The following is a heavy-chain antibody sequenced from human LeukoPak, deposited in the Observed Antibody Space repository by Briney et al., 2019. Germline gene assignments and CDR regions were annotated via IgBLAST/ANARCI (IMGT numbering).Heavy chain of an antibody. Sequence: GASVKVSCKASGYTFTSYYIHWVRQAPGQGLEWMGVINPSGGATSFAQNFQGRITMTRDTSTSTVYMELSSLRSGDTAVYYCARSYYDTSGYQLDYWGQGTLVTVSS. CDR3: ARSYYDTSGYQLDY. CDR1: GYTFTSYY. J-gene: IGHJ4*02. D-gene: IGHD3-22*01. CDR2: INPSGGAT. V-gene: IGHV1-46*01.